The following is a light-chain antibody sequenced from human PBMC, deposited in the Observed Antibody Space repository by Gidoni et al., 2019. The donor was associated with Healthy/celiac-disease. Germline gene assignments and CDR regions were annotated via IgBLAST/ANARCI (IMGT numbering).Light chain of an antibody. V-gene: IGKV3-11*01. CDR3: QQRSYT. J-gene: IGKJ2*01. CDR2: DAS. Sequence: ELVLTQSPATLSLSPGERATLSCRASQSVSSYLAWYQQKPGQAPRLLIYDASNRATGIPARLSGSGSGTDFTLTISSLETEDFAVYYCQQRSYTCXXXTKLEIK. CDR1: QSVSSY.